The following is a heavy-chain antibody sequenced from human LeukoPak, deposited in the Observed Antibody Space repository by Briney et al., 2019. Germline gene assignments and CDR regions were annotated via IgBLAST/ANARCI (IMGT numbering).Heavy chain of an antibody. D-gene: IGHD3-9*01. V-gene: IGHV4-59*08. CDR1: GGSISSYY. J-gene: IGHJ4*02. CDR3: ARLEMTGLCFVY. Sequence: PSETLSLTCTVSGGSISSYYWSWIRQPPGKGLEWIGYIYYSGSTNYNPSLKSRVTISVDTSKNQFSLKLSSVTAADTAVYYCARLEMTGLCFVYWGQGTLVTVSS. CDR2: IYYSGST.